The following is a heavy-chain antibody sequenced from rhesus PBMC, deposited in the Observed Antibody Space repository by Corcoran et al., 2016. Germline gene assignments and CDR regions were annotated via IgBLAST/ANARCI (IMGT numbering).Heavy chain of an antibody. CDR3: ARQLLSLFDY. CDR1: GGSISSSYW. V-gene: IGHV4-93*02. J-gene: IGHJ4*01. Sequence: QVQLQESGPGVVKPSETLSLTCAFSGGSISSSYWWSWIRQSPGKGVEWIGGIYGNGGSTEYNPSRKSRVTITIATSKNQFSLKLSSVTAADTAVYYCARQLLSLFDYWGQGVLVTVSS. D-gene: IGHD2-33*01. CDR2: IYGNGGST.